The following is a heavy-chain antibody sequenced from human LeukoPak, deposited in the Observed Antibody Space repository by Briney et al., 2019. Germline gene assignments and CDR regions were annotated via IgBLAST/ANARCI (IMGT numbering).Heavy chain of an antibody. V-gene: IGHV3-7*01. J-gene: IGHJ3*02. CDR3: ARDLAGPPQEAFDI. CDR2: IKQDGSES. Sequence: GGSLRLSCAASGFTFSSYWMNWVRQAPGKGLEWVANIKQDGSESYYVDSVKGRFTISRDNTKKSLYLQMNTLRAEDTAVYYCARDLAGPPQEAFDIWGQGTMVTVSS. CDR1: GFTFSSYW.